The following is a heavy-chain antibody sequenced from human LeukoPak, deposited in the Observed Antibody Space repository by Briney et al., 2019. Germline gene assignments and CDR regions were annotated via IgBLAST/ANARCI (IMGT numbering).Heavy chain of an antibody. CDR2: IYYSGST. CDR3: AHWDTSVDY. J-gene: IGHJ4*02. CDR1: GGSISSYY. D-gene: IGHD1/OR15-1a*01. Sequence: SETLSLTCTVSGGSISSYYWSWIRQPPGKGLEWIGYIYYSGSTNYNPSLKSRVTISVDTSKNQFSLKLSSVTAADTAVYYCAHWDTSVDYWGQGTLVTVSS. V-gene: IGHV4-59*12.